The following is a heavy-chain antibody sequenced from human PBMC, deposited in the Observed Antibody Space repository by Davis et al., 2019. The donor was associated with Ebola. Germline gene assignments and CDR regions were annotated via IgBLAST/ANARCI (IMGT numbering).Heavy chain of an antibody. CDR2: INPNGGGT. CDR3: ARGLEYGAFDI. J-gene: IGHJ3*02. V-gene: IGHV1-2*02. D-gene: IGHD1-1*01. Sequence: ASVKVSCKASGYTFTGYYMHWVRQAPGQGLEWMGWINPNGGGTDYAQKFQGRVTMTRDTSINTAYMELSRLRSDDTAVYYCARGLEYGAFDIWGQGTMVTVSS. CDR1: GYTFTGYY.